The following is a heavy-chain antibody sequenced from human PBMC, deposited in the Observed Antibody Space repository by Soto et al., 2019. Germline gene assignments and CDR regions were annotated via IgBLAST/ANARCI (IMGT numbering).Heavy chain of an antibody. Sequence: PTKTLSLTCNVSGDSSSNYYRTWVLQSPEKGLEWIGYMYYNGNINYNPSLKSRVTISIDTSKNQFSLTLKSVTAADTAVYYSASGGNWFEPCGQGVLGTVS. CDR1: GDSSSNYY. CDR3: ASGGNWFEP. D-gene: IGHD3-16*01. V-gene: IGHV4-59*01. J-gene: IGHJ5*02. CDR2: MYYNGNI.